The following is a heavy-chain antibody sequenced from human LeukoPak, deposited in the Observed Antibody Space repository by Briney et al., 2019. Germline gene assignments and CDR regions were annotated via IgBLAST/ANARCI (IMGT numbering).Heavy chain of an antibody. V-gene: IGHV3-23*01. D-gene: IGHD6-13*01. CDR3: AKDDHSSGYSSSWYGGYYYYGMDV. J-gene: IGHJ6*02. CDR2: ISGSGGST. CDR1: GFTFSSYA. Sequence: PGGSLRLSCAASGFTFSSYAMSWVRQAPGKGLEWVSAISGSGGSTYYADSVKGRFTISRDSSKNTLYLQMNSLRAEDTAVYYCAKDDHSSGYSSSWYGGYYYYGMDVWGQGTTVTVSS.